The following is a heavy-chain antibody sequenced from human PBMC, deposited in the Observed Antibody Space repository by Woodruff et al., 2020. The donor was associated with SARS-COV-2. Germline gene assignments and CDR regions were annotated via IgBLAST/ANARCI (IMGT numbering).Heavy chain of an antibody. Sequence: IGSIYHSGSTYYNPSLKSRVTISVDTSKNQFSLKLSSVTAADTAVYYCARNYYYDSSGYYSWGQGTLVTVSS. V-gene: IGHV4-38-2*01. CDR2: IYHSGST. J-gene: IGHJ4*02. CDR3: ARNYYYDSSGYYS. D-gene: IGHD3-22*01.